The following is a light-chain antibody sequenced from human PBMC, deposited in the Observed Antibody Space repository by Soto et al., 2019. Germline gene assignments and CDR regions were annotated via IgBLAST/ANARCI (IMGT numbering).Light chain of an antibody. CDR1: SSDVGGYNF. J-gene: IGLJ2*01. CDR3: SSYTNSSTLVG. V-gene: IGLV2-14*01. Sequence: QSALTQPASVSGSPGQSITFSCTGTSSDVGGYNFVSWYQHHPGKAPKLLIYEVSNRPSGVSNRFSASKSGNTASLTISGLQAEDEDDYYCSSYTNSSTLVGFGGGTKLTVL. CDR2: EVS.